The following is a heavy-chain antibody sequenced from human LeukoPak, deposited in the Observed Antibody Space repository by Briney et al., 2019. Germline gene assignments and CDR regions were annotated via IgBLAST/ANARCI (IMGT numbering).Heavy chain of an antibody. D-gene: IGHD6-13*01. V-gene: IGHV1-69*13. J-gene: IGHJ5*02. CDR1: GYTFTRYY. CDR2: IIPIFGTA. Sequence: SVKVSCKAFGYTFTRYYMHWVRQAPGQGLEWMGGIIPIFGTANYAQKFQGRVTITADESTSTAYMELSSLRSEDTAVYYCARDQIGIAESDTTRGRSNWFDPWGQGTLVTVSS. CDR3: ARDQIGIAESDTTRGRSNWFDP.